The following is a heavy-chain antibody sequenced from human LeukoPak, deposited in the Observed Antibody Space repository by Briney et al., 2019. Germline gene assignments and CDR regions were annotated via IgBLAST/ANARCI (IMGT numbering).Heavy chain of an antibody. Sequence: GGSLRLSCAASGFTFSNCDIHWVRQAPGKGLEWVTFIRYDGSNKYYADSVKGRFTISRDNSKNTLYLQMNSLRAEDTAVYYCAKTDSINWGQGTLVTVSS. J-gene: IGHJ4*02. V-gene: IGHV3-30*02. CDR1: GFTFSNCD. D-gene: IGHD3-3*02. CDR2: IRYDGSNK. CDR3: AKTDSIN.